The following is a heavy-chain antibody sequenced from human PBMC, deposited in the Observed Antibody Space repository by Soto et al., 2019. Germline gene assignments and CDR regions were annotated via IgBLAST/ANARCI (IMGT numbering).Heavy chain of an antibody. V-gene: IGHV3-23*01. D-gene: IGHD6-19*01. CDR3: AKHRSSSVYANFDY. CDR2: ISGSGDST. J-gene: IGHJ4*02. Sequence: PGGSLRLSCAASGFTFITSAMSWVRQAPGKGLEWVSVISGSGDSTYKADSVKGRFTISRDRSKNTVYLQMNSLTAEDTAAYYCAKHRSSSVYANFDYWGRGTLVTVSS. CDR1: GFTFITSA.